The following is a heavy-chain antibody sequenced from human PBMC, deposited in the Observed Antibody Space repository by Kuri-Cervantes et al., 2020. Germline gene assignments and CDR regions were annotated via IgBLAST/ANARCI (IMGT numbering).Heavy chain of an antibody. V-gene: IGHV3-33*06. J-gene: IGHJ6*03. CDR2: IWNDGRYK. CDR3: AKGYCSGNSCSRYYYYCMAV. CDR1: GFMFSTYG. D-gene: IGHD2-2*01. Sequence: GESLKISCAASGFMFSTYGMHWVRQAPGKGLEWVALIWNDGRYKYFEDSVKARFTISRDNSKKTVYLEMTSLRAEDTAVYYCAKGYCSGNSCSRYYYYCMAVWGKGTTVTVSS.